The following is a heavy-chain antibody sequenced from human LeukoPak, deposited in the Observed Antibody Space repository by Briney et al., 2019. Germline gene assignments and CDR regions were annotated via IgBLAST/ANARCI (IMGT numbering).Heavy chain of an antibody. Sequence: SQTLSLTCTVSGGSISSGGYYWSWIRQHPGKGLEWIGYIYYSGSTYYNPSLKSRVTISVDTSKNQFSLKLSSVTAADTAVYYCARGRGKYCSSTSCRNWFDPWGQGTLVTVSS. D-gene: IGHD2-2*01. CDR1: GGSISSGGYY. CDR2: IYYSGST. J-gene: IGHJ5*02. CDR3: ARGRGKYCSSTSCRNWFDP. V-gene: IGHV4-31*03.